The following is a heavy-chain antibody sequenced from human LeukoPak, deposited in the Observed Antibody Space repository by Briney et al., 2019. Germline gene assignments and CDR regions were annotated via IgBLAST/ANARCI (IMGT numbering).Heavy chain of an antibody. V-gene: IGHV1-18*01. Sequence: GASVKVSCKASGYTFTSYGISWVRLAPGQGLEWMGWISAYNGNTNYAQKLQGRVTMTTDTSTSTAYMELRSLRSDDTAVYYCARDIGADGQWLPTYCFDYWGQGTLVTVSS. CDR3: ARDIGADGQWLPTYCFDY. CDR2: ISAYNGNT. J-gene: IGHJ4*02. CDR1: GYTFTSYG. D-gene: IGHD6-19*01.